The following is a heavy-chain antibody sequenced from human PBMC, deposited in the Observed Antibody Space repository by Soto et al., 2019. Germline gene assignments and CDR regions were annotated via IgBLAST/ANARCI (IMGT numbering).Heavy chain of an antibody. V-gene: IGHV3-9*01. J-gene: IGHJ4*02. CDR2: ISWNSGSI. CDR3: AKDGNLGELLNSYYFDY. D-gene: IGHD3-10*01. Sequence: PGGSLRLSCAASGFTFDDYAMHWVRQAPGKGLEWVSGISWNSGSIGYADSVKGRFTISRDNAKNSLYLQMNSLRAEDTALYYCAKDGNLGELLNSYYFDYWGQGTLVTVSS. CDR1: GFTFDDYA.